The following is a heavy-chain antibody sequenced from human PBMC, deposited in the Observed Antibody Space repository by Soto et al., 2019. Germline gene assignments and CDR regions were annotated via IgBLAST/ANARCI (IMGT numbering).Heavy chain of an antibody. J-gene: IGHJ6*02. Sequence: ASVKVSCKASGYTFTGYYMHWVRQAPGQGLEWMGWINPNSGGTNYAQKFQGWVTMTRDTSISTAYMELSRLRSDDTAVYYCARDPPEMATMGGMDVWGQGTTVTVSS. CDR1: GYTFTGYY. V-gene: IGHV1-2*04. CDR2: INPNSGGT. D-gene: IGHD5-12*01. CDR3: ARDPPEMATMGGMDV.